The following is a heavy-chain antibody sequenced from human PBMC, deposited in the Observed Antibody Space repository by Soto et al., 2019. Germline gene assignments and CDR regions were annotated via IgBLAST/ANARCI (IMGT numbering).Heavy chain of an antibody. J-gene: IGHJ1*01. D-gene: IGHD4-17*01. CDR1: GFTFSDYY. V-gene: IGHV3-11*01. Sequence: QVQLVESGGGLVKPGGSLRLSCAASGFTFSDYYMSWIRQAPGKGLEWVSYISSSGSTIYYADSVKGRFTISRDNAKNSLYVQMNSLRAEDTAVYYCARDAGHPYGGSDTLPEYFQHWGQGTLVTVSS. CDR3: ARDAGHPYGGSDTLPEYFQH. CDR2: ISSSGSTI.